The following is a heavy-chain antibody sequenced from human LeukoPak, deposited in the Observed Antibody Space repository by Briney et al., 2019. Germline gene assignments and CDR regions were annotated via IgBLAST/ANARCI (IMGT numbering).Heavy chain of an antibody. V-gene: IGHV1-46*01. J-gene: IGHJ4*02. CDR2: IDPSGGTT. CDR1: GYTFTSYR. D-gene: IGHD1-26*01. CDR3: ARGLGSGSYYNC. Sequence: ASVKVSCKASGYTFTSYRMHWVRQAPGQGLEWMGIIDPSGGTTSYAQKFQGRVTMTRDTSTSTVYMELSSLRSEDTAVYYCARGLGSGSYYNCWGQGTLVTVSS.